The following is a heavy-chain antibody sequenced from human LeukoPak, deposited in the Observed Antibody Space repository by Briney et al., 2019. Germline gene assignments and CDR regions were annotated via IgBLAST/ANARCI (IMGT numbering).Heavy chain of an antibody. V-gene: IGHV3-23*01. D-gene: IGHD6-6*01. CDR1: GFTFSSYA. J-gene: IGHJ4*02. CDR2: ISGSGGST. Sequence: GGSLRLSCAASGFTFSSYAMSWVRQAPGKGLEWVSAISGSGGSTYYADSVKGRLTISRDNSKNTLYLQMNSLRAEDTAVYYCAKDLRSSPSFDYWGQGTLVTVSS. CDR3: AKDLRSSPSFDY.